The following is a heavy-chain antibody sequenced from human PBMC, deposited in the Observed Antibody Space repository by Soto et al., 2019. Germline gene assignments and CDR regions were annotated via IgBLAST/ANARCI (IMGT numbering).Heavy chain of an antibody. D-gene: IGHD3-10*01. J-gene: IGHJ4*02. CDR2: IYHSGSS. CDR1: GGSISSGGYS. CDR3: ARENNVLPGGYFDY. Sequence: TLSHTCAVSGGSISSGGYSWSWIRQPPGKGLEWIGYIYHSGSSYYNPSLKSRVTISVDRSKNQFSLKLSSVTAADTAVYYCARENNVLPGGYFDYWGQGTLVTVSS. V-gene: IGHV4-30-2*01.